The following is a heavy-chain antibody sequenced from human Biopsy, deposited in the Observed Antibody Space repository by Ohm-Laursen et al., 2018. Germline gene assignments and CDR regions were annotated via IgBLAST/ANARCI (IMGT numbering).Heavy chain of an antibody. CDR3: ARDRRGDSYMDV. CDR2: VYFTGST. D-gene: IGHD2-15*01. Sequence: PGTLSLTWGVSGDSIRSYYWSWIRQTPEKGLEWIGHVYFTGSTNSNPSLKSRVTISVDTSRGRFSLTLSSVTAADTAIYYCARDRRGDSYMDVWGQGTTVTVSS. CDR1: GDSIRSYY. V-gene: IGHV4-59*01. J-gene: IGHJ6*02.